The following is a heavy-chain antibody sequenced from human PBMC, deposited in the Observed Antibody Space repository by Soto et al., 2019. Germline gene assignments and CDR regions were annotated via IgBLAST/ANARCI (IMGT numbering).Heavy chain of an antibody. CDR1: GGTFSTYA. CDR3: TRVHDFRSGFPLDF. J-gene: IGHJ4*02. CDR2: IIPRIDSA. D-gene: IGHD3-3*01. Sequence: SVKVSCKASGGTFSTYAISWVRQAPGQGLEWMGGIIPRIDSANYAQKFQGRATITADESTSTAYMELSSLRSDDTAVYYCTRVHDFRSGFPLDFWGQGTPVTVSS. V-gene: IGHV1-69*13.